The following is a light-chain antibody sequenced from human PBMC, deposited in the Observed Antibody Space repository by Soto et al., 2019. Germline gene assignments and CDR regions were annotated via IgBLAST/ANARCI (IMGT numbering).Light chain of an antibody. Sequence: IVMTQSPATLSASPGERATLSCRASQSINSNLAWYQQKPGQAPRLLMFRASIRATGFPARFSGSGSGTEFNITISSLQSEDSAIYYCQQYNNWPRATFGGGTKVDIK. CDR1: QSINSN. CDR3: QQYNNWPRAT. CDR2: RAS. V-gene: IGKV3-15*01. J-gene: IGKJ4*01.